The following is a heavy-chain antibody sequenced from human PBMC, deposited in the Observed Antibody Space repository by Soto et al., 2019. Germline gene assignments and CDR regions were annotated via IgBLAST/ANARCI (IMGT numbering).Heavy chain of an antibody. V-gene: IGHV4-34*01. CDR1: GGSFSGYY. Sequence: SETLSLTCAVYGGSFSGYYWSWIRQPPGKGLEWIGEINHSGSTNYNPSLKSRVTISVDTSKNQFSLKLSSVTAADTAVYYCARGRRTAAGYYYYYYMDVWGKGTTVTVS. CDR2: INHSGST. J-gene: IGHJ6*03. CDR3: ARGRRTAAGYYYYYYMDV. D-gene: IGHD6-13*01.